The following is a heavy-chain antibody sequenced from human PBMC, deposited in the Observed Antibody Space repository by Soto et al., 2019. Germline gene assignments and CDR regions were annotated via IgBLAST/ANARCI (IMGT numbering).Heavy chain of an antibody. V-gene: IGHV1-69*01. J-gene: IGHJ6*02. D-gene: IGHD3-22*01. CDR2: IITIFGTA. Sequence: QVQLVQSGAEVKKPGSSVKVSCKASGGTFSSYAISWVRQAPGQGLEWMGGIITIFGTANYAQNFQGRVTITADESTSTAYMDLSGLRSEETVVYYCARGTYYYDSSGYYSIYYYYGIDVWGHGTTVTVSS. CDR3: ARGTYYYDSSGYYSIYYYYGIDV. CDR1: GGTFSSYA.